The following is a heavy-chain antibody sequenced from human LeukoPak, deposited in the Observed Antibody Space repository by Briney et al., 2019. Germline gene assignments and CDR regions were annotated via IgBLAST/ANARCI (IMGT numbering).Heavy chain of an antibody. J-gene: IGHJ4*02. CDR1: GFTVSTNY. CDR3: ARKLGTVDDY. Sequence: GGSLRLSCAASGFTVSTNYMSWVRQSRGKGLEWVSVIYSGGSPYYADSVKGRFTISRDNSKNTLYLQMNSLRVEDTAMYYCARKLGTVDDYWGQGTLVTVSS. D-gene: IGHD7-27*01. V-gene: IGHV3-53*01. CDR2: IYSGGSP.